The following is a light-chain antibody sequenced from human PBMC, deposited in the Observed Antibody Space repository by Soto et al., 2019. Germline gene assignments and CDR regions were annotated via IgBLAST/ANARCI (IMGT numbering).Light chain of an antibody. CDR1: SSNIGAGYD. V-gene: IGLV1-40*01. J-gene: IGLJ2*01. CDR2: GNS. Sequence: QSVRTQQPSVSGAPGQRVTISCTGSSSNIGAGYDVHWYQQLPGTAPKLLIYGNSNRPSGVPDRFSGSKSGTSASLDITGIQAEDEADYYCQSYDSRLSVVVFGGGTKLTVL. CDR3: QSYDSRLSVVV.